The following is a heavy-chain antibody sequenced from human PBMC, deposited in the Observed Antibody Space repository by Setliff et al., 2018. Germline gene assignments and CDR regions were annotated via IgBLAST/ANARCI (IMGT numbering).Heavy chain of an antibody. CDR2: VDRSGNT. Sequence: SETLSLTCTLSGDSISRSTYYWGWIRQSPGKGLDWIGTVDRSGNTFYNPSLRSRVTISVDTSKNQISLKLTSVSAADPAVYYCARRDSTSYYGYSFDFWGRGTLVTVSS. V-gene: IGHV4-39*01. J-gene: IGHJ4*02. CDR1: GDSISRSTYY. D-gene: IGHD3-22*01. CDR3: ARRDSTSYYGYSFDF.